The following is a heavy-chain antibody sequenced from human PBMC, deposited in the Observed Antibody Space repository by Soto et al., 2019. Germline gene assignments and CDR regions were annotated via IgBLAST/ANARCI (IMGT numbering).Heavy chain of an antibody. CDR3: TQLGYCSGGSCYPYYYYYMDV. CDR1: GFTFSNAW. V-gene: IGHV3-15*01. Sequence: GGSLRLSCAASGFTFSNAWMSWVRQAPGKGLEWVGRIKSKTDGGTTDYAAPVKGRFTISRDDSKKTLYLQMNGLKTEETAVYYCTQLGYCSGGSCYPYYYYYMDVWGKGTTVTVSS. J-gene: IGHJ6*03. D-gene: IGHD2-15*01. CDR2: IKSKTDGGTT.